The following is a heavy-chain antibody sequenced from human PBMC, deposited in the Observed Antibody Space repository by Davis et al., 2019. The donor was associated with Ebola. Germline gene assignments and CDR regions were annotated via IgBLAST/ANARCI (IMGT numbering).Heavy chain of an antibody. Sequence: ASVKVSCKASGYTFTSYGISWVRQAPGQGLEWMGWISAYNGNTNYAQKLQGRVTMTTDTSTSTAYMELRSLRSDDTAVYYCAIFTRDGYNKEYFQHWGQGTLVTVSS. CDR1: GYTFTSYG. CDR2: ISAYNGNT. J-gene: IGHJ1*01. D-gene: IGHD5-24*01. V-gene: IGHV1-18*04. CDR3: AIFTRDGYNKEYFQH.